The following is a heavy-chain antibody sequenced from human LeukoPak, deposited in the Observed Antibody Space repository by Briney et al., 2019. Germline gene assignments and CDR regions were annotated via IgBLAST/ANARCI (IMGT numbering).Heavy chain of an antibody. CDR2: ISAYNGNT. V-gene: IGHV1-18*04. CDR1: GYTLTGYY. CDR3: ARDQADYGDSDQINFDY. J-gene: IGHJ4*02. Sequence: GASVKVSCKASGYTLTGYYMHWVRQAPGQGLEWMGWISAYNGNTNYAQKLQGRVTMTTDTSTSTAYMELRSLRSDDTAVYYCARDQADYGDSDQINFDYWGQGTLVTVSS. D-gene: IGHD4-17*01.